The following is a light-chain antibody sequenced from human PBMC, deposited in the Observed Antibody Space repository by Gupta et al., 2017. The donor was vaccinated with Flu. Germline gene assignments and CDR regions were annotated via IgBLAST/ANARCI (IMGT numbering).Light chain of an antibody. CDR2: AAS. V-gene: IGKV1-39*01. CDR3: QQTDSTIWT. CDR1: QNIGNY. J-gene: IGKJ1*01. Sequence: DIEMTQSPSSLSASVGDRVTITCRASQNIGNYLNWYQQKPGRAPNLLIYAASSLHAGVPSRFNGSGPGTDFTLTISRLQPEDFASYYCQQTDSTIWTFGQGTKVDIK.